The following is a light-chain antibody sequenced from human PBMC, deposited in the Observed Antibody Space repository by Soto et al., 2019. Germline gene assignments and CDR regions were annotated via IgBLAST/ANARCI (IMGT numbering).Light chain of an antibody. V-gene: IGKV3-20*01. J-gene: IGKJ1*01. CDR3: QQYGSPVA. Sequence: EIVLTQSPGTLSLSPGERATLSCRASQSVSSSYLAWYQQKPGQAPRLLIYGASSRATGIPDRFSGSGSGKDFTLTISILEPEDFAVYYCQQYGSPVAFGQGTKVEIK. CDR2: GAS. CDR1: QSVSSSY.